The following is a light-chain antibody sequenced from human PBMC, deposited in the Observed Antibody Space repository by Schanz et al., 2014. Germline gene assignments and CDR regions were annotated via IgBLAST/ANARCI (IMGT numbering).Light chain of an antibody. CDR3: SSNGGVNIYV. CDR2: DVT. V-gene: IGLV2-8*01. J-gene: IGLJ1*01. Sequence: QSALTQPASASGSPGQSVTISCTGTSSDIGRYNYVSWYQHHPGKAPKLLIYDVTKRPSGVPDRFSGSKSGNTASLTVSGLQAEDEADYYCSSNGGVNIYVFGTGTKLTVL. CDR1: SSDIGRYNY.